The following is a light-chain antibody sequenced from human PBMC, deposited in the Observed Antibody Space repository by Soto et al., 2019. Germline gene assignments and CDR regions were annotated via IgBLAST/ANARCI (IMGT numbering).Light chain of an antibody. CDR3: QQYNNWPRT. Sequence: EIVMTQSPATLSVSPGERATLSWRASQSVSSNLAWYQQIPGQAPRLLIYGASSRATGIPDRFSGSGSGTDGTITIDRLESEDGEVYYGQQYNNWPRTFGQGTKVDIK. V-gene: IGKV3D-15*01. CDR1: QSVSSN. J-gene: IGKJ1*01. CDR2: GAS.